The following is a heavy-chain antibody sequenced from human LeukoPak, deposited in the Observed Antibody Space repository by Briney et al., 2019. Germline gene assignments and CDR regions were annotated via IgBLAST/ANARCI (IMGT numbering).Heavy chain of an antibody. V-gene: IGHV3-21*01. Sequence: GGSLRLSCAASGFTFSSYSMNWVRQAPGKGLEWVSSISSSSSYIYYADSVKGRFTISRDNAKNSLYLQMNSLRAEDTAVYYCAREGYCSGGSCPYYFDYWDQGTLVTVSS. CDR3: AREGYCSGGSCPYYFDY. CDR1: GFTFSSYS. J-gene: IGHJ4*02. D-gene: IGHD2-15*01. CDR2: ISSSSSYI.